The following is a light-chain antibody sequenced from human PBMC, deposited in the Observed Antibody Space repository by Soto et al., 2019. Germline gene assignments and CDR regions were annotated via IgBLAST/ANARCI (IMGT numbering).Light chain of an antibody. CDR2: EVN. Sequence: QSALTQPPSASGSPGQSVAISCTGTSSDVGGYNYVSRYQQHPGKAPKLMTYEVNKRPSGVPDRFSGSKSGNTASLTVSGLQAEDEADYYCSSYAGSSNVFGTGTKLTVL. CDR3: SSYAGSSNV. V-gene: IGLV2-8*01. CDR1: SSDVGGYNY. J-gene: IGLJ1*01.